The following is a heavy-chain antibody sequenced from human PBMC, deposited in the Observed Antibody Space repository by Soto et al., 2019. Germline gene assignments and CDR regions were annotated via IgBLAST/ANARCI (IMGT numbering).Heavy chain of an antibody. V-gene: IGHV4-59*08. CDR1: GGSISSYY. CDR2: IYHSGST. D-gene: IGHD1-26*01. Sequence: QVQLQESGPGLVKPSETLSLTCTVSGGSISSYYWSWIRQPPGKGLEWIGYIYHSGSTNYNPSLKSRVTISVDTSKNQFSLKLSSVTAADTAVYYCARGGGSPDYWGQGTLVTVSS. J-gene: IGHJ4*02. CDR3: ARGGGSPDY.